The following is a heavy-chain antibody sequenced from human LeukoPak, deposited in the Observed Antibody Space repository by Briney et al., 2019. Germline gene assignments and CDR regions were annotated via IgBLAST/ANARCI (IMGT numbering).Heavy chain of an antibody. D-gene: IGHD3-10*01. J-gene: IGHJ4*02. Sequence: PGGSLRLSCAASGFTFSKYAMSWVRQAPGKGLEWVSVIYSGGSTYYADSVKGRFTISRDNSKNTLYLQMNSLRAEDTAVYYCARGAYGSGSYLFDYWGQGTLVTVSS. CDR1: GFTFSKYA. CDR2: IYSGGST. V-gene: IGHV3-66*01. CDR3: ARGAYGSGSYLFDY.